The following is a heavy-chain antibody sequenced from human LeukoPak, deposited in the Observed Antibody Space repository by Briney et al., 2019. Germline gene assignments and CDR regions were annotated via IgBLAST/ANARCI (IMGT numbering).Heavy chain of an antibody. Sequence: PGGSLRLSCAASGFTFNSYAMSWVRQAPGKGLEWVSAISGSGGTTYYADSVRGHFTISRDNSKNTLYLQVSSLRGEDTAVYYCAKGSYNSGWPGYWGQGTLVTVSS. V-gene: IGHV3-23*01. CDR3: AKGSYNSGWPGY. D-gene: IGHD6-19*01. J-gene: IGHJ4*02. CDR2: ISGSGGTT. CDR1: GFTFNSYA.